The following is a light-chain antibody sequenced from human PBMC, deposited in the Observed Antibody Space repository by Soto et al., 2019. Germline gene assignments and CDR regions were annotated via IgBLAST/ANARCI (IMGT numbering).Light chain of an antibody. CDR2: KAS. CDR3: QHYDSYSEA. Sequence: DIQMTQSPSTLYGSVGDRVTITCRASQTISSWLAWYQQKPEKAPKLLIYKASTLKSGVPSRFSGSGSGTEFTLINSSLQPDDFATYYCQHYDSYSEAFGQVNKVELK. V-gene: IGKV1-5*03. CDR1: QTISSW. J-gene: IGKJ1*01.